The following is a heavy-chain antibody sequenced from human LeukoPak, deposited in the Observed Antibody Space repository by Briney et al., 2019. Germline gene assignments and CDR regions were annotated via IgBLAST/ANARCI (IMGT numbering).Heavy chain of an antibody. CDR3: AKDRLGNIVATISDY. V-gene: IGHV3-23*01. CDR2: ISGGGGSK. D-gene: IGHD5-12*01. Sequence: GGSLRLPCAASGFTFNTYAMTWVRQAPGKGLEWVSSISGGGGSKFYAGFVEGRFTISRDNSKNTLYLQMNSLRAEDTAVYYCAKDRLGNIVATISDYWGQGTLVTVSS. J-gene: IGHJ4*02. CDR1: GFTFNTYA.